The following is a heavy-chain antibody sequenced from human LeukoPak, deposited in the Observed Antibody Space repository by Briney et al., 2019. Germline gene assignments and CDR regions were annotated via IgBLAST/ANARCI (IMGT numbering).Heavy chain of an antibody. V-gene: IGHV1-18*04. Sequence: GASVKVSCKASGYTFTGYYMHWVRQAPGQGLEWMGWISAYNGNTNYAQKLQGRVTMTTDTSTSTAYMELRSLRSDDTAVYYCARDRYSSSWYYYYYMDVWGKGTTVTIS. CDR3: ARDRYSSSWYYYYYMDV. J-gene: IGHJ6*03. D-gene: IGHD6-13*01. CDR2: ISAYNGNT. CDR1: GYTFTGYY.